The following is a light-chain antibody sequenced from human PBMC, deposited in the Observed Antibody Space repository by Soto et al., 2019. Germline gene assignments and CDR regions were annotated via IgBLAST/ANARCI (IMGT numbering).Light chain of an antibody. V-gene: IGKV2-28*01. CDR2: LGS. Sequence: DVVMTQSPLSLPVTPGEPASISCRSSQSLLHSNGYNYLDWFLQRPGQSPQLLIYLGSNRASGVPDRFSGSGSGTDFTLKISRVEAVDVGVYYCMQALQTPLTFGRGTKVEIK. CDR1: QSLLHSNGYNY. J-gene: IGKJ4*01. CDR3: MQALQTPLT.